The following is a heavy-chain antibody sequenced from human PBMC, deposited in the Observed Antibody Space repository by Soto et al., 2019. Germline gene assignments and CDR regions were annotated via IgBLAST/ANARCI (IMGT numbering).Heavy chain of an antibody. D-gene: IGHD2-2*02. CDR1: GFTFSSYA. CDR3: VKDRTPGRDIVVVPAAIGY. J-gene: IGHJ4*02. Sequence: GGSLRLSCSASGFTFSSYAMHWVRQAPGKGLEYVSAISSNGGSTYYADSVKGRFTISRDNSKNTLYLQMSSLRAEDTAVYYCVKDRTPGRDIVVVPAAIGYWGQGTLVTVSS. CDR2: ISSNGGST. V-gene: IGHV3-64D*08.